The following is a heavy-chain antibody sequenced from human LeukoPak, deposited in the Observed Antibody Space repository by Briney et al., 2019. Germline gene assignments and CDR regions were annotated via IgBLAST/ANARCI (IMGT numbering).Heavy chain of an antibody. Sequence: SETLSLTCTVSGYSISSGYYWGWIRQPPGKGLEWIGSIYHSGSTYYNPSLKSRVTISVDTSKNQFPLKLSSVTAADTAVYYCARESGSPGYWGQGTLVTVSS. CDR1: GYSISSGYY. CDR2: IYHSGST. V-gene: IGHV4-38-2*02. D-gene: IGHD1-26*01. J-gene: IGHJ4*02. CDR3: ARESGSPGY.